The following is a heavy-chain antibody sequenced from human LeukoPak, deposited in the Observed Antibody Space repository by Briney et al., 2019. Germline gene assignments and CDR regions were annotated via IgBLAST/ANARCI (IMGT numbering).Heavy chain of an antibody. V-gene: IGHV1-69*05. J-gene: IGHJ6*03. Sequence: HEASVKVSCKASGGTFSSYAISWVRQAPGQGLEWMGGIIPILGTTNYAQKFQGRVTITTDESTSTAYMELSSLRSEDTAVYYCARGARTKNLNIVVVPAASYYYYMDVWGKGTTVTVSS. D-gene: IGHD2-2*01. CDR2: IIPILGTT. CDR1: GGTFSSYA. CDR3: ARGARTKNLNIVVVPAASYYYYMDV.